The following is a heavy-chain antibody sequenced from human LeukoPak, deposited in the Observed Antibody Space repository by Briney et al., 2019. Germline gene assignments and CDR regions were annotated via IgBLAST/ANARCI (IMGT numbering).Heavy chain of an antibody. V-gene: IGHV3-33*01. CDR2: IWYDGSNK. Sequence: QSGGSLRLSCAASGFTFSSYGMHWVRQAPGKGLEWVAVIWYDGSNKYYADSVKGRFTISRDNSKNTLYLQMNSLRAEDTAVYYCARESDQYSSGWYVLSTLAYWGQGTLVTVSS. CDR3: ARESDQYSSGWYVLSTLAY. CDR1: GFTFSSYG. D-gene: IGHD6-19*01. J-gene: IGHJ4*02.